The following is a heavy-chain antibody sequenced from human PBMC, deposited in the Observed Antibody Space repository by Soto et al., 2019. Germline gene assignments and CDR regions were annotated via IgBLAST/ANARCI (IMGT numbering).Heavy chain of an antibody. CDR2: IYYSGST. D-gene: IGHD2-15*01. J-gene: IGHJ4*02. CDR3: ARYSEPLDY. Sequence: QVQLQESGPGLVKPSQTLSLTCTVSGGFISSGGYYWTWIRQHPGKGLEWIGYIYYSGSTSYNPSLKSPVTISVDTSKSPFSPSMSSVTDADTAVYYCARYSEPLDYWGQGTLVTVSS. V-gene: IGHV4-31*01. CDR1: GGFISSGGYY.